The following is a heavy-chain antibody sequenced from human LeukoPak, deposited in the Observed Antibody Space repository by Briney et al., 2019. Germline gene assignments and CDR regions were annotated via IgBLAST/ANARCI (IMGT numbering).Heavy chain of an antibody. Sequence: PGGSLRLSCAASGFTFSSYNLNWVRQAPGKGLEWVSYISGSSITIYYADSVKGRFTISRDDAKNSLYLQMNSLRAEHTAIYYCARTEYQLHYDILTGYSNYYFDLWGRGTLVTVSS. D-gene: IGHD3-9*01. J-gene: IGHJ2*01. V-gene: IGHV3-48*04. CDR1: GFTFSSYN. CDR2: ISGSSITI. CDR3: ARTEYQLHYDILTGYSNYYFDL.